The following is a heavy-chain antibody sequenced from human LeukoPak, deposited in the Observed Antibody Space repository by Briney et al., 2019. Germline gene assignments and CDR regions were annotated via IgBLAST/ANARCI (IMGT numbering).Heavy chain of an antibody. J-gene: IGHJ4*02. V-gene: IGHV5-10-1*01. CDR1: GYSFTSYW. CDR2: SDPSDSYT. Sequence: GGSLQISCKGSGYSFTSYWISWVRQLPGKGLEWMGRSDPSDSYTNYSPSFQGHVTISADKSISTAYLQWSSLKASDTAMYYCARTLLLSTPYYFDYWGQGTLVTVSS. D-gene: IGHD2/OR15-2a*01. CDR3: ARTLLLSTPYYFDY.